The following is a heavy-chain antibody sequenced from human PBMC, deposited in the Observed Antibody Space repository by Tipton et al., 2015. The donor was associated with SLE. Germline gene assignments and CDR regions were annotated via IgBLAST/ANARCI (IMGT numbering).Heavy chain of an antibody. D-gene: IGHD3-3*01. CDR3: ARGDYDFWRSYYFDY. Sequence: SLRLSCAASGFTFSSYAMSWVRQAPGKGLEWVANIKQDGSEKYYVDSLKGRFTISRDNPKNSLYLQMNSLRAEDTAVYYCARGDYDFWRSYYFDYWGQGTLVTVSS. CDR2: IKQDGSEK. V-gene: IGHV3-7*04. J-gene: IGHJ4*02. CDR1: GFTFSSYA.